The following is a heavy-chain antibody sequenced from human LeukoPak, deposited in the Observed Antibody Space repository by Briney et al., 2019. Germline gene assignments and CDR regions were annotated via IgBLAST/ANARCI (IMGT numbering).Heavy chain of an antibody. J-gene: IGHJ4*02. CDR3: ARDIAARFDS. Sequence: GASVKVSCKASGYPFPSYDISWVRQAPGQGLEWMGRINSYSGNTKYVQNLQGRVTMTTDTSTSTTYMELGSLRSDDTAVYYCARDIAARFDSWGQGTLVTVSS. D-gene: IGHD6-6*01. V-gene: IGHV1-18*01. CDR2: INSYSGNT. CDR1: GYPFPSYD.